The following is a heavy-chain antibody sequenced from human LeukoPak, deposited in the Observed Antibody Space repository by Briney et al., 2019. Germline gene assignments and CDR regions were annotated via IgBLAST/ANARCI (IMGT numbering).Heavy chain of an antibody. CDR3: ARDLGYCSGGSCPRWFDP. CDR1: GYTFTSYG. D-gene: IGHD2-15*01. V-gene: IGHV1-18*01. Sequence: ASVKVSCKASGYTFTSYGISWVRQAPGQGLEWMGWISAYNGNTNYAQKLQGRVTMTTDTSTSTAYMELRSLRSDDTAVYYCARDLGYCSGGSCPRWFDPWGQGTLVTVSS. CDR2: ISAYNGNT. J-gene: IGHJ5*02.